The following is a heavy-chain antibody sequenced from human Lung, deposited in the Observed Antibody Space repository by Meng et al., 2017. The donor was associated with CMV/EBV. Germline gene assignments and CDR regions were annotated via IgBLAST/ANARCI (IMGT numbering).Heavy chain of an antibody. Sequence: CAASGFTFSDYSLRWIRQAPGKGLEWVASISYSGNNIYYADSVKGRFTISRDDAKMSLYLQLNSLRVDDTAVYYCARHTAMLPLFDYWGHGTLVTVSS. D-gene: IGHD2-21*02. CDR1: GFTFSDYS. V-gene: IGHV3-11*01. CDR2: ISYSGNNI. CDR3: ARHTAMLPLFDY. J-gene: IGHJ4*01.